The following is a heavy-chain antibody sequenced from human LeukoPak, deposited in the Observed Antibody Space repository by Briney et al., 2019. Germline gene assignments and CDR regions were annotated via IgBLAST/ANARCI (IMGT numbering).Heavy chain of an antibody. CDR1: GGSISSYY. CDR2: IYYSGGT. V-gene: IGHV4-59*08. J-gene: IGHJ5*01. CDR3: ARLLIVGAPNWFDP. Sequence: SETLSLTCTVSGGSISSYYWSWIRQPPGKGLEWIGYIYYSGGTNYNPSLKSRVTISVDTSKNQFSLKLSSVTAADTAVYYCARLLIVGAPNWFDPWGQGTLVTVSS. D-gene: IGHD1-26*01.